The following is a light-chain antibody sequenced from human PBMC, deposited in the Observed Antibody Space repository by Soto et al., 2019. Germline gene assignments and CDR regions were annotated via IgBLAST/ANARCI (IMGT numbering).Light chain of an antibody. Sequence: DIVMTQSPDSLPVSLGERATINCKSSQSVLYSSNNKNYLAWYKQKPGQPPKLLIYWASTRESGVTDRVSGIGAGTDFTITIISLVPYDVAVYYCQQYYDTPPYPLGQGTKLVIK. CDR2: WAS. J-gene: IGKJ2*01. CDR1: QSVLYSSNNKNY. CDR3: QQYYDTPPYP. V-gene: IGKV4-1*01.